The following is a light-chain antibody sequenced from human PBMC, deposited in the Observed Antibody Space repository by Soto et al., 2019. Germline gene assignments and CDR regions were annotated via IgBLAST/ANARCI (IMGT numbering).Light chain of an antibody. CDR3: QQYSSYSFT. V-gene: IGKV1-5*01. J-gene: IGKJ3*01. CDR2: DAS. CDR1: QSISSW. Sequence: DIQMTQSPSTLSASVGDRVTITCRASQSISSWLAWYQQKPGKAPKLLIYDASSLESGVPSRFSGSGSGTEFTLTISSLQPDDFATYYCQQYSSYSFTFGPGTKVDIK.